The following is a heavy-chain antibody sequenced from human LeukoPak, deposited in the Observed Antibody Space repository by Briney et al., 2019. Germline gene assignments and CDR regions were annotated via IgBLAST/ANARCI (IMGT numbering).Heavy chain of an antibody. V-gene: IGHV1-18*01. CDR2: ISVINNANT. CDR1: GYTFSSYG. CDR3: SREFPFCGADCFSGVFDI. D-gene: IGHD2-21*02. Sequence: ASVKVSCKASGYTFSSYGINWVRQAPGQGLEWMGWISVINNANTRYAQNFQGRLTMTTDTSTTTAYMELRSLRSDDTAVYYCSREFPFCGADCFSGVFDIWGQGTMVAVS. J-gene: IGHJ3*02.